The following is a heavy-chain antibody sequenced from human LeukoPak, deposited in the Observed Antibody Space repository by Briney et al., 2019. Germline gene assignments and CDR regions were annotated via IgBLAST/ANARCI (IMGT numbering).Heavy chain of an antibody. CDR1: GFTFSSYA. J-gene: IGHJ4*02. CDR2: ISSNGGST. Sequence: GGSLRLSCAASGFTFSSYAMHWVRQAPGKGLEYVSAISSNGGSTCYANSVKGRFTISRDNSKNTLYLQMGSLRAEDMAVYYCARDSSSWYLDYWGQGTLVTVSS. D-gene: IGHD6-13*01. V-gene: IGHV3-64*01. CDR3: ARDSSSWYLDY.